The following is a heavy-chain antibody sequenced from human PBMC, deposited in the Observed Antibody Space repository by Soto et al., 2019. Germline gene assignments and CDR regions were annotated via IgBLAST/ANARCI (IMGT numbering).Heavy chain of an antibody. CDR1: GGSISRGDYY. D-gene: IGHD2-21*01. CDR3: ARKSGHMYYFNY. CDR2: IYYSGST. Sequence: QVQLQESGPGLVKPSQTLSLTCTVSGGSISRGDYYWTWIRQPPGKDLEWIGYIYYSGSTYYNPSLKSRVIISIDKFKNQFSLKLSSVTAADTAVYYCARKSGHMYYFNYWGQGTLVTVSS. V-gene: IGHV4-30-4*01. J-gene: IGHJ4*02.